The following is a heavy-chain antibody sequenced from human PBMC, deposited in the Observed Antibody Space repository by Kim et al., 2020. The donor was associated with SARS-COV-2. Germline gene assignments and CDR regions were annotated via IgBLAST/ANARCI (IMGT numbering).Heavy chain of an antibody. D-gene: IGHD2-2*01. J-gene: IGHJ4*02. Sequence: YAQKLQGRVTMTTDTSTSTAYMELRSLRSDDTAVYYCVRDCSSTSCYVDYWGQGTLVTVSS. CDR3: VRDCSSTSCYVDY. V-gene: IGHV1-18*01.